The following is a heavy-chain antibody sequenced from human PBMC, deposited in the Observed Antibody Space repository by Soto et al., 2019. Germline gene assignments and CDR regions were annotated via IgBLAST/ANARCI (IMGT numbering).Heavy chain of an antibody. V-gene: IGHV4-31*03. CDR2: IYYSGST. J-gene: IGHJ3*02. CDR1: GGSISSGGYY. CDR3: ARGIRNTTGTTLTFDI. D-gene: IGHD1-7*01. Sequence: PSETLSLTCTVSGGSISSGGYYWSWIRQHPGKGLEWIGYIYYSGSTYYNPSLKSRVTISVDTSKNQFSLELTSVTAADTAVYHCARGIRNTTGTTLTFDIWGQGTMVTVSS.